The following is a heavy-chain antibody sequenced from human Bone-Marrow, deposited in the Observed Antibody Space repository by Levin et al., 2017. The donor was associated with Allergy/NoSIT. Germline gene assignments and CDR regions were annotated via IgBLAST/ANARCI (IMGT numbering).Heavy chain of an antibody. CDR2: INTDGSKT. J-gene: IGHJ3*02. CDR1: GFTLSASR. CDR3: ARSPPDSREGDAFDM. V-gene: IGHV3-74*01. Sequence: LSLTCAASGFTLSASRMHWVRQVPGKGLVWVSHINTDGSKTTYADSVSGRLAISRDDAKNTLYLQIYSLRAEDTAVYYCARSPPDSREGDAFDMWGQGTMVTVSS. D-gene: IGHD3-3*01.